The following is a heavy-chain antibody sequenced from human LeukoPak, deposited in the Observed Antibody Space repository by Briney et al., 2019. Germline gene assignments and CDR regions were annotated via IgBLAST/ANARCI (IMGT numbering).Heavy chain of an antibody. Sequence: SETLSLTCTVSGYSISSGYYWGWIRQPPGKGLEWIGSIYHSGSTYYNPSLKSRVTISVDTSKNQFSLKLSSVTAADTAVYYCARDYYDSGGYYSPGRVFDPWGQGTLVTVSS. CDR1: GYSISSGYY. J-gene: IGHJ5*02. CDR2: IYHSGST. V-gene: IGHV4-38-2*02. D-gene: IGHD3-22*01. CDR3: ARDYYDSGGYYSPGRVFDP.